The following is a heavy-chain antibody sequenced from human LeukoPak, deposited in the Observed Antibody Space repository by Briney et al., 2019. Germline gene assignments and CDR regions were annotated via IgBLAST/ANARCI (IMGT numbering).Heavy chain of an antibody. V-gene: IGHV4-34*01. CDR2: INHSGST. Sequence: SETLSLTFAVYGGSFSGYYWSWIRQPPGKGLEWIGEINHSGSTNYNPSLKSRVTISVDTSKNQFSLKLSSVTAADTAVYYCARGYVVVPAAIRGYYYYMDVWGEGTTVTVSS. CDR1: GGSFSGYY. J-gene: IGHJ6*03. D-gene: IGHD2-2*02. CDR3: ARGYVVVPAAIRGYYYYMDV.